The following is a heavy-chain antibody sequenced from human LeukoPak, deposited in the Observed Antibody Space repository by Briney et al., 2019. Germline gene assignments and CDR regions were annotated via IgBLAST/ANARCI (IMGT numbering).Heavy chain of an antibody. J-gene: IGHJ4*02. Sequence: PSETLSLTCAVYGGSFSGYYWSWIRQPPGKGLEWIGEINHSGSTNYNPSLKSRVTISVDTSKNQFSLKLSSVTAADTAVYYCARRIVGATKIFDYWGQGTLVTVSS. CDR1: GGSFSGYY. CDR3: ARRIVGATKIFDY. CDR2: INHSGST. V-gene: IGHV4-34*01. D-gene: IGHD1-26*01.